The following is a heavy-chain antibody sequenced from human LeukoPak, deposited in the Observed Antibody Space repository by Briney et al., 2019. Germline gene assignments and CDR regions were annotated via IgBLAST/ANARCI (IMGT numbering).Heavy chain of an antibody. Sequence: SETLSLTCTLSGDSITSSDHYWVWIRQSPGKGLEWIGSVSHSGNAYYQSSLKSRVTVSLDTSKNEFSLKLSSVTAADTAVYYCASSSSYGSGGYYFETDAFDIWGQGTMVTVSS. D-gene: IGHD3-10*01. CDR1: GDSITSSDHY. V-gene: IGHV4-39*07. CDR2: VSHSGNA. CDR3: ASSSSYGSGGYYFETDAFDI. J-gene: IGHJ3*02.